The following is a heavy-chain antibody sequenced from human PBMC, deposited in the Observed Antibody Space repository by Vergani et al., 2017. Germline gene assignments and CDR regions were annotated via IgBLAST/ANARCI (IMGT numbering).Heavy chain of an antibody. J-gene: IGHJ4*02. D-gene: IGHD3-3*01. V-gene: IGHV3-23*01. CDR3: ASHYYDFWSGYYRPFDY. CDR1: GFTFSSYA. Sequence: EVQLLESGGGLVQPGGSLRLSCAASGFTFSSYAMSWVRQAPGKGLEWVSAISGSGGSTYYADSVKGRFTISRDNSKNTLYLQMNSLRAEDTAVYYCASHYYDFWSGYYRPFDYWGQGTLVTVSS. CDR2: ISGSGGST.